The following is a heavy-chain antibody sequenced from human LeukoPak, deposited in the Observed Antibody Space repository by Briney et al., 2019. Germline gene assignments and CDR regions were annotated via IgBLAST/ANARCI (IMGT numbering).Heavy chain of an antibody. J-gene: IGHJ4*02. CDR2: ISGGGRTT. CDR3: AKNVVVKRYIDF. D-gene: IGHD2-15*01. CDR1: GFTFSNHA. Sequence: SGGSLRLSCAASGFTFSNHAMSWVRQAPGKGLQWVAVISGGGRTTEYEDFVKGRFTISRDNSKNTLSLQMNRLTVEDTAIYFCAKNVVVKRYIDFWGQGTLVTVSS. V-gene: IGHV3-23*01.